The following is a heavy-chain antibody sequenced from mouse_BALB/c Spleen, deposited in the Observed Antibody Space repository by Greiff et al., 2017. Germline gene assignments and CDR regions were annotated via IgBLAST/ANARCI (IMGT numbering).Heavy chain of an antibody. J-gene: IGHJ4*01. V-gene: IGHV1S137*01. D-gene: IGHD1-1*01. Sequence: VQLQESGAELVRPGVSVKISCKGSGYTFTDYAMHWVKQSHAKSLEWIGVISTYYGDASYNQKFKGKATMTVDKSSSTAYMELARLTSEDSAIYYCARANYYGSSPSYAMDYWGQGTSVTVSS. CDR3: ARANYYGSSPSYAMDY. CDR1: GYTFTDYA. CDR2: ISTYYGDA.